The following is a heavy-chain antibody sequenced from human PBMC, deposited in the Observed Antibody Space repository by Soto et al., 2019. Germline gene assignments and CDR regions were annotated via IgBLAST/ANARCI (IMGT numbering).Heavy chain of an antibody. CDR2: ISYDGNNK. D-gene: IGHD3-22*01. J-gene: IGHJ4*02. V-gene: IGHV3-30-3*01. CDR1: GFTFSSYA. Sequence: GGSLRLSCAASGFTFSSYAMHWVRQAPGKGLEWVAAISYDGNNKYYADSVKGRFTISRDTSKNALYLQMNSLRAEDTAMYYCARDPRGYFDIDYWGQGTLVTVSS. CDR3: ARDPRGYFDIDY.